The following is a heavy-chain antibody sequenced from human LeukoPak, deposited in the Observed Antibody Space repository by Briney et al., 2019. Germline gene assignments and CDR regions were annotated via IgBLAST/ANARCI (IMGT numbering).Heavy chain of an antibody. CDR1: GFTFSNYA. V-gene: IGHV3-23*01. CDR2: ISGSGGST. D-gene: IGHD6-13*01. J-gene: IGHJ6*02. CDR3: AKDGIAAAGPGDGMDV. Sequence: PGGSLRLSCAASGFTFSNYAMSWVRQAPGKGLEWVSAISGSGGSTYYADSVKDRFTISRDNSKNTLYLQMNSLRAEDTAVYYCAKDGIAAAGPGDGMDVWGQGTTVTVSS.